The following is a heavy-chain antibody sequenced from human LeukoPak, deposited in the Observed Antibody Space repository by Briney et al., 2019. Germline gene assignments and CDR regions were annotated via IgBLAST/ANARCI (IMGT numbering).Heavy chain of an antibody. Sequence: GGSLRLSCAASGFTFSSYAMSWVRQAPGKGLEWVSAISGSGGSTYYADSVKGRFTISRDNSKNTLYLQMNSLRAEDTAVYYCAKSPLPEYYDFWKGYLSPEMDGWGQGTTVTVSS. J-gene: IGHJ6*02. D-gene: IGHD3-3*01. CDR3: AKSPLPEYYDFWKGYLSPEMDG. CDR1: GFTFSSYA. V-gene: IGHV3-23*01. CDR2: ISGSGGST.